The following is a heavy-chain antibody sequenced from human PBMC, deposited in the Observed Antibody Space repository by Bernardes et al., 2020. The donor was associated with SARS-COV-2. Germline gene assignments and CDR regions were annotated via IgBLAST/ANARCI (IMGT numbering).Heavy chain of an antibody. CDR2: INHSGST. J-gene: IGHJ4*02. D-gene: IGHD2-2*01. CDR3: ASSCSSTSCSLAFDY. V-gene: IGHV4-34*01. Sequence: SEPLSLTCAVYGGSFSGYYWSWIRQPPGKGLEWIGEINHSGSTNYNPSLKSRVTISVDTSKNQFSLKLSSVTAADTAVYYCASSCSSTSCSLAFDYWGQGSLVTVSS. CDR1: GGSFSGYY.